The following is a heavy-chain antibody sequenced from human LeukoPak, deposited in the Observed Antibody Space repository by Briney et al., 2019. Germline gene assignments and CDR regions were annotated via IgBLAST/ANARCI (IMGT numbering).Heavy chain of an antibody. D-gene: IGHD3-10*01. CDR2: ISDGGGT. CDR1: GFSVRNNY. Sequence: PGGAPRISCAAPGFSVRNNYMTWGRPAPGKGLGGVSVISDGGGTFYADSVKGRFTISRDNFKNTLYLQMNSLRVDDTAVYYCARAFQYGSGTHPFSLWGQGTLVTVSS. CDR3: ARAFQYGSGTHPFSL. V-gene: IGHV3-66*01. J-gene: IGHJ4*02.